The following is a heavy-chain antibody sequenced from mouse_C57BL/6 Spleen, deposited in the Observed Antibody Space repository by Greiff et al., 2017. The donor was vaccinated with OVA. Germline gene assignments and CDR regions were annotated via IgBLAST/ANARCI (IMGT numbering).Heavy chain of an antibody. CDR3: GRWENDEDGFDY. CDR1: GYTFTDYN. V-gene: IGHV1-18*01. D-gene: IGHD2-3*01. Sequence: VQLQQSGPELVKPGASVTIPCKASGYTFTDYNMAWVKQSHGKSLEWIGDINPNNGGTIYNQKFKGKATLTVDKSSSTAYMERSSRTAEDTAVYYWGRWENDEDGFDYWGQGTTLTVSA. CDR2: INPNNGGT. J-gene: IGHJ2*01.